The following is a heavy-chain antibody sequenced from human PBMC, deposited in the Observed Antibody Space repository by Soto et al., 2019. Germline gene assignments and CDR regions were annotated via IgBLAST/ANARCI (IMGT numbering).Heavy chain of an antibody. CDR1: GYTFTSYD. Sequence: QVQLVQSGAEVKKPGASVKVSCKASGYTFTSYDINWVRQATGQGLEWMGWMNTNSGNTGYAQKFQGRVTMTRNTSISTAYMELSSLRSEDTAVYYCARQYCSGGSCYLDYWGQGTLVTVSS. D-gene: IGHD2-15*01. J-gene: IGHJ4*02. CDR3: ARQYCSGGSCYLDY. V-gene: IGHV1-8*01. CDR2: MNTNSGNT.